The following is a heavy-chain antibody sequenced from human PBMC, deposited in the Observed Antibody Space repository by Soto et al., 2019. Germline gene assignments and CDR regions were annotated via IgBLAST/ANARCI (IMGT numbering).Heavy chain of an antibody. Sequence: QVQLQESGPGRVKPSETLALTCTVSGGSSSGYYYAWVRQSPGKGLEWMGYIYNSGTTKYNPSLKSRVTISVDTSKTQFSLKLTSMTAADTGIYYCARARVSAFWYFDLWGRGTLITVSS. CDR1: GGSSSGYY. CDR2: IYNSGTT. D-gene: IGHD2-21*01. CDR3: ARARVSAFWYFDL. V-gene: IGHV4-59*01. J-gene: IGHJ2*01.